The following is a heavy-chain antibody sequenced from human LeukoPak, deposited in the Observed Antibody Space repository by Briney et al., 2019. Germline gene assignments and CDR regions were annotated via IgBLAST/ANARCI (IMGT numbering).Heavy chain of an antibody. J-gene: IGHJ6*02. V-gene: IGHV1-8*01. CDR3: ARGVGHQLLPTPVVVSPPYGMDV. CDR2: MNPNSGNT. D-gene: IGHD2-2*01. Sequence: ASVKVSCKASGYTFSSYDINWVRQATGQGLEWMGWMNPNSGNTGYAQKFQGRVTMTRNTSISTAYMELSSLRSEDTAVYYCARGVGHQLLPTPVVVSPPYGMDVWGQGTTVTVSS. CDR1: GYTFSSYD.